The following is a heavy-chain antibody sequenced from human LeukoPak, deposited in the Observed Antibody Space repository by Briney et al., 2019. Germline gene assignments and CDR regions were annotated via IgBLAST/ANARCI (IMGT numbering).Heavy chain of an antibody. CDR2: IYYSGST. CDR3: ARDSWGTGTADAFDI. CDR1: GGSISSYY. Sequence: PSETLSLTCTVSGGSISSYYWSWIRQPPGKGLEWIGYIYYSGSTNYNPSLKSRVTISVDTSKNQFSLKLSSVTAADTAVYYCARDSWGTGTADAFDIWGQGTMVTVSS. D-gene: IGHD1-1*01. V-gene: IGHV4-59*12. J-gene: IGHJ3*02.